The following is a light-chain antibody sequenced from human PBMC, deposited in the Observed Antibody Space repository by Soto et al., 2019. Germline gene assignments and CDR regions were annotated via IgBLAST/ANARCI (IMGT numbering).Light chain of an antibody. V-gene: IGKV3-15*01. CDR1: QSINAH. J-gene: IGKJ1*01. CDR3: QQYNTWLWT. Sequence: EVVMTQSPATLCVSPGEIVTLSCRASQSINAHLAWYQQKPGQAPRLLIHGASTRATGIPARFSGSGFGTEFILTISSLQSEDFAVYYCQQYNTWLWTFGQGTKVEIQ. CDR2: GAS.